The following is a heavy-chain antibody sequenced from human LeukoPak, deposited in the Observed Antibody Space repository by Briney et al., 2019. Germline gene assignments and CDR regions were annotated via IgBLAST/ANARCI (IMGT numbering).Heavy chain of an antibody. CDR2: IYYSGST. J-gene: IGHJ4*02. Sequence: SETLSLTCTGSGGSICSYYWGWIPQPPGKGLERIGYIYYSGSTNYKPSLKSRVTISVDTSKNQFSLKLSSVTAADTAVYYCARRYYDILTGFGGYDYWGQGTLVTVSS. D-gene: IGHD3-9*01. V-gene: IGHV4-59*01. CDR3: ARRYYDILTGFGGYDY. CDR1: GGSICSYY.